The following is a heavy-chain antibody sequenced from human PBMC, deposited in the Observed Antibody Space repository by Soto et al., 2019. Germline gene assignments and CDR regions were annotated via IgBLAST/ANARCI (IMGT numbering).Heavy chain of an antibody. V-gene: IGHV1-18*01. CDR2: ISAYNGNT. CDR1: GYTFTCYG. J-gene: IGHJ5*02. Sequence: ASVKVSCKASGYTFTCYGISWVRQAPGQGLEWMGWISAYNGNTNYAQKLQGRVTMTTDTSTSTAYMELRSLRSDDTAVYYCARTYDSSGYSPYNWFDPWGQGTLVTVSS. CDR3: ARTYDSSGYSPYNWFDP. D-gene: IGHD3-22*01.